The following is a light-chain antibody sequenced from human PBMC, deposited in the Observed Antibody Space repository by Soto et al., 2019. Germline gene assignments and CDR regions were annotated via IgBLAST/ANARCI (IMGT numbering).Light chain of an antibody. V-gene: IGKV3-15*01. CDR2: GAS. CDR3: QQYNNWPRT. Sequence: EIVMTQSPATLSVSPGERATLSCRASQSVSSNLAWYQHKPGQAPRLLIYGASSRATGIAARFSGSGSGTEFTLTISSLQSEDFAVYYCQQYNNWPRTFSQGTKVEIK. J-gene: IGKJ1*01. CDR1: QSVSSN.